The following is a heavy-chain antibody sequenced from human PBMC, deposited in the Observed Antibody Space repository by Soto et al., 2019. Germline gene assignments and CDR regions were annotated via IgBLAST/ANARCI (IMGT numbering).Heavy chain of an antibody. CDR3: ARGSIGYDSNGGSSKNWFDP. D-gene: IGHD2-15*01. CDR1: GYTFTSYG. Sequence: QVQLVQSGAEVKKPGASVKVSCKASGYTFTSYGISWVRQAPGQGLEWMGWISAYNGNTNYAQKLQGRVTMTTDTSTSTAYMELRSLRSDDTAVYYCARGSIGYDSNGGSSKNWFDPWGQGTLVTVSS. J-gene: IGHJ5*02. CDR2: ISAYNGNT. V-gene: IGHV1-18*01.